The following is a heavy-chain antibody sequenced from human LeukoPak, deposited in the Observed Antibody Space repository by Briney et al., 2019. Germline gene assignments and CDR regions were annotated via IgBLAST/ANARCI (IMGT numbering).Heavy chain of an antibody. D-gene: IGHD3-10*01. CDR3: ARVCRVRGVNCNYFDY. J-gene: IGHJ4*02. V-gene: IGHV6-1*01. Sequence: SQTLSLTCAISGDSVSSNSAAWNWIRQSPSRGLEWLGRTHYRSKWYNDYAVSVKSRITINPDTPKNQFSLQLNSVTPEDTAVYYCARVCRVRGVNCNYFDYWGQGTLVTVSS. CDR1: GDSVSSNSAA. CDR2: THYRSKWYN.